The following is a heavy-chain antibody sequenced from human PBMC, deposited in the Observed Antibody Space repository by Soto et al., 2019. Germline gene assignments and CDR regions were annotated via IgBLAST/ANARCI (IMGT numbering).Heavy chain of an antibody. J-gene: IGHJ5*02. CDR3: ARGWDHYDSSGLLTWFDP. CDR2: IIPICGTP. D-gene: IGHD3-22*01. Sequence: QVQLVQSGAEVKKPGSSVKVSCKASGGTFTDLGLHWVRQAPGQGLEWMGGIIPICGTPNYAQKFQGRVIITADEFTSTAHMELSSLRSEDTAVYYCARGWDHYDSSGLLTWFDPWGQVTLVTVSS. V-gene: IGHV1-69*01. CDR1: GGTFTDLG.